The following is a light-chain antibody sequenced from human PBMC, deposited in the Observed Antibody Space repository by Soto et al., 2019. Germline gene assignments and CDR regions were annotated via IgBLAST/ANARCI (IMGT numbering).Light chain of an antibody. Sequence: EILVTQSPGTLSLSPGERATLSCRASQTLSNSFIAWYQQKPGQAPRLLIYDKSSRATGVPDRYSASGSGTDFTLTISRLEPEDFAVFFCQQYGTSEIIFGQGTRLEIK. CDR3: QQYGTSEII. V-gene: IGKV3-20*01. CDR1: QTLSNSF. CDR2: DKS. J-gene: IGKJ5*01.